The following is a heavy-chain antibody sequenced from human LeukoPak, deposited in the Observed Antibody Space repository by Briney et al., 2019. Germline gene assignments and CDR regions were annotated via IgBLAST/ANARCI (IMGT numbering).Heavy chain of an antibody. D-gene: IGHD3-10*01. V-gene: IGHV3-7*04. J-gene: IGHJ4*02. CDR1: GFTVSSNY. Sequence: PGGSLRLSCAASGFTVSSNYMTWVRQAPGKGLEWVGNIKQDGSKQYYVDSLKGRFTISRDNAKNSLYLQMNSLRAEDTAVYYCARDGHATGSHDYWGQGTLVTVSS. CDR3: ARDGHATGSHDY. CDR2: IKQDGSKQ.